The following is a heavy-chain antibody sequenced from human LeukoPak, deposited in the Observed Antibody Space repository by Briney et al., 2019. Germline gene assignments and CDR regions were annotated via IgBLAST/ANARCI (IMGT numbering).Heavy chain of an antibody. CDR3: ARGGDYGDLRYFDY. V-gene: IGHV4-59*01. CDR1: GGSINKYY. Sequence: PSETLSLTCTVSGGSINKYYWSWLRQPPGKGLEGIGYIYYRGSTNYNPSLKSRVTFSVDTSKNQFSLKLNSVTAADTAVYYCARGGDYGDLRYFDYWGQGTLVTVSS. J-gene: IGHJ4*02. CDR2: IYYRGST. D-gene: IGHD4-17*01.